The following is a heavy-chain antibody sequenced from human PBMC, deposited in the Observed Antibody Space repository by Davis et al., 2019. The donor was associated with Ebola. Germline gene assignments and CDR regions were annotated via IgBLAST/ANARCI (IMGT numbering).Heavy chain of an antibody. Sequence: GGSLRLSCAASGFIFSDYTMNWVRQAPGKGLEWVSSITTGSTYIYYADSVKGRFTISRDNAKNSLYLQMNSLRAEDTALYYCAKDTVGYVEMATMGFDYWGQGSPVTVSS. J-gene: IGHJ4*02. V-gene: IGHV3-21*04. CDR3: AKDTVGYVEMATMGFDY. CDR2: ITTGSTYI. CDR1: GFIFSDYT. D-gene: IGHD5-24*01.